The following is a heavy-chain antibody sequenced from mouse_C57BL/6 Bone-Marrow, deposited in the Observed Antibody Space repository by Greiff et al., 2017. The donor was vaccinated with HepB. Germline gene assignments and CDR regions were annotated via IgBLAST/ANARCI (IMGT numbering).Heavy chain of an antibody. V-gene: IGHV1-15*01. Sequence: VQGVESGAELVRPGASVTLSCKASGYTFTDYEMHWVKQTPVHGLEWIGAIDPETGGNAYNQKFKGKAILTADKSSSTAYMELRSLTYEDSAVYYCTRSDDGYERYWFAYGGQGTRVTVSA. CDR1: GYTFTDYE. J-gene: IGHJ3*01. CDR3: TRSDDGYERYWFAY. D-gene: IGHD2-3*01. CDR2: IDPETGGN.